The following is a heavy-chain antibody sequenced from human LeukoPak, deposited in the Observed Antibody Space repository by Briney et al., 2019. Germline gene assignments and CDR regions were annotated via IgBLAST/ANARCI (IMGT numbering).Heavy chain of an antibody. D-gene: IGHD3-3*01. Sequence: SETLSLTCAVYGGSFSGYYWSWIRQPPGKGLEWIGEINHSGSTNYNPSLKSRVTISVDTSKNQFSLKLSSVTAADTAVYYCARGDTIFGVVSPLDYWGQGTLVTVSS. J-gene: IGHJ4*02. CDR2: INHSGST. CDR1: GGSFSGYY. CDR3: ARGDTIFGVVSPLDY. V-gene: IGHV4-34*01.